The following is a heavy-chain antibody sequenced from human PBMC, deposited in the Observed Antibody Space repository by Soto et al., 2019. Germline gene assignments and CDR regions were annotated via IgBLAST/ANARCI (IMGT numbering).Heavy chain of an antibody. CDR3: LRSPYGMDV. J-gene: IGHJ6*02. V-gene: IGHV3-11*06. Sequence: GGSLRLSCAASGFTFSDYYMSWIRQAPGKGLGWVSYISSSSSYTNYADSVKGRFTISRDNAKNSLYLQMNSLRAEDTAVYYCLRSPYGMDVWGQGTTVTVSS. D-gene: IGHD3-3*01. CDR1: GFTFSDYY. CDR2: ISSSSSYT.